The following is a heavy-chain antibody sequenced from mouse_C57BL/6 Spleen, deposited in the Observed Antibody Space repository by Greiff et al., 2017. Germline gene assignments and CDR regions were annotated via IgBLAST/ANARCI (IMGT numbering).Heavy chain of an antibody. D-gene: IGHD1-1*02. J-gene: IGHJ2*01. CDR3: ARDRWYFDY. V-gene: IGHV3-6*01. Sequence: EVQRVESGPGLVKPSQSLSLSCYVTGYSITRGYYWYWIRQFPGNKLEWMGYISYDGSNNYNPSLKNQISITRDTSKNQFFLKLNSVTTEDTATYYCARDRWYFDYWGQGTTLTVSS. CDR2: ISYDGSN. CDR1: GYSITRGYY.